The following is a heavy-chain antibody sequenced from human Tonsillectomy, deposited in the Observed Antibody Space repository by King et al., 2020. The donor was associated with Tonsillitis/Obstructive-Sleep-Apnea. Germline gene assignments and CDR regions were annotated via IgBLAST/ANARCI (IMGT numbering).Heavy chain of an antibody. CDR3: ARDRSQQQLVPHDAFDI. D-gene: IGHD6-13*01. V-gene: IGHV1-18*01. Sequence: QLVQSGAEVKKPGASVKVSCKASGYTFTSYGISWVRQAPGQGLEWMGWISAYNGNTNSAQKLQGRVTMTTDTSTSTAYMELRSLRSDDTAVYYCARDRSQQQLVPHDAFDIWGQGTMVTVSS. J-gene: IGHJ3*02. CDR1: GYTFTSYG. CDR2: ISAYNGNT.